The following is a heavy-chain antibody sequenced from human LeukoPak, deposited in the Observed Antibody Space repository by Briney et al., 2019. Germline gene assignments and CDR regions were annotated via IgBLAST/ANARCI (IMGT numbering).Heavy chain of an antibody. CDR2: IYPGDPDT. J-gene: IGHJ4*02. D-gene: IGHD1-26*01. V-gene: IGHV5-51*01. CDR3: ARRVVGVNCGFDY. Sequence: GESLKISCKGSGYSFTSYWIGWVRQMPGKGLEWMGIIYPGDPDTRYSPSFQGQVTISADKSITTAYLQWSSLKASDTAMYYCARRVVGVNCGFDYWGQGTLVTVSS. CDR1: GYSFTSYW.